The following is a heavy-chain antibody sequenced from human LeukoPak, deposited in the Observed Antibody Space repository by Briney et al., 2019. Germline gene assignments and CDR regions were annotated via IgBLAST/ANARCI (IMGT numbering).Heavy chain of an antibody. CDR3: ARDGAHSSSWYSLYYYYYMDV. V-gene: IGHV3-23*01. CDR1: GFTFSNYA. Sequence: GGSLRLSCAASGFTFSNYAMSWVRQAPGKGLEWVSAISGGGGPTYYADSVKGRFTISRDNSKNTLYLQMNSLRAEDTAVYYCARDGAHSSSWYSLYYYYYMDVWGKGTTVTVSS. CDR2: ISGGGGPT. J-gene: IGHJ6*03. D-gene: IGHD6-13*01.